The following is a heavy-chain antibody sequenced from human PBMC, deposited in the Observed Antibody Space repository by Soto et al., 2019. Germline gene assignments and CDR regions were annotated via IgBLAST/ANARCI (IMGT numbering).Heavy chain of an antibody. CDR1: GFTFNNEN. CDR3: AREGVYSADIVYPNSEGVAV. J-gene: IGHJ6*02. Sequence: EGQLVESGGGLVMPGGSLRVSCAASGFTFNNENMNWVRQAPGKGLEWVSFISSSSSSIYYADSVKGRFTISRDNAKNALFMHMNSLRADDTAVYYYAREGVYSADIVYPNSEGVAVWGQGTTVTVSS. D-gene: IGHD2-15*01. V-gene: IGHV3-21*01. CDR2: ISSSSSSI.